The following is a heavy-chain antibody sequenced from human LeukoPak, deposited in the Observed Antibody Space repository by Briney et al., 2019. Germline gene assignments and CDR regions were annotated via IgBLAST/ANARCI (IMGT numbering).Heavy chain of an antibody. Sequence: PGGSLRLSCAASGFTFSDYYMSWIRQAPGKGLEWVSYISSSGSTIYYADSVKGRFTISRDNSKNTLYLQMNSLRAEDTAVYYCAKARYYYDSSGYFPLDYWGQGTLVTVSS. V-gene: IGHV3-11*04. J-gene: IGHJ4*02. CDR2: ISSSGSTI. D-gene: IGHD3-22*01. CDR1: GFTFSDYY. CDR3: AKARYYYDSSGYFPLDY.